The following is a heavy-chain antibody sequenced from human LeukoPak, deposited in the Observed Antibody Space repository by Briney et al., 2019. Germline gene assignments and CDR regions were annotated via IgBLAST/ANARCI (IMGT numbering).Heavy chain of an antibody. CDR2: FSSSGSYI. CDR3: ARAKRNGFDI. CDR1: GFTFSTYS. Sequence: GGSLTLTCAASGFTFSTYSMNWVRQAPGKGLEWVSSFSSSGSYIYYPASVKGRFTISRYNAKNSLYLQMNSLRADDTAVYYCARAKRNGFDIWGQGTMVTVSS. V-gene: IGHV3-21*01. J-gene: IGHJ3*02.